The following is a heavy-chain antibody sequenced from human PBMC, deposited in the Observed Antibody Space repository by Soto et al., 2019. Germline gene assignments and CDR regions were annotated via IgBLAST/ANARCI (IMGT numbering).Heavy chain of an antibody. D-gene: IGHD3-22*01. CDR2: INSDGSST. Sequence: GGSLRLSCAASGFTISSYWMHWVRQAPGKGLVWVSRINSDGSSTSYADSVKGRFTISRDNAKNTLYLQMNSLRAEDTAVYYCSRYYDSCGPLNANLPQYYYYYGMDVWGQGTTVTVSS. CDR1: GFTISSYW. J-gene: IGHJ6*02. V-gene: IGHV3-74*01. CDR3: SRYYDSCGPLNANLPQYYYYYGMDV.